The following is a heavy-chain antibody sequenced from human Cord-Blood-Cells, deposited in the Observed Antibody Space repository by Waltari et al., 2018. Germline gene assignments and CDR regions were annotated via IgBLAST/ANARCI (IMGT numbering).Heavy chain of an antibody. D-gene: IGHD3-10*01. J-gene: IGHJ4*02. CDR2: IYYSGST. V-gene: IGHV4-39*01. CDR1: GGSISSSSYY. CDR3: AGFYYYGSGSYFDY. Sequence: QLQLQESGPGLVKPSETLSLTCTASGGSISSSSYYWGWIRQPPGKGLEWIGSIYYSGSTYYTPSLKSRVTISVDTSKNQFSLKLSSVTAADTAVYYCAGFYYYGSGSYFDYWGQGTLVTVSS.